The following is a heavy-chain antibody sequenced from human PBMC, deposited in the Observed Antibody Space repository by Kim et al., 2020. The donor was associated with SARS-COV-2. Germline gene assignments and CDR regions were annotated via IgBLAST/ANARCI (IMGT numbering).Heavy chain of an antibody. CDR3: ARGMRMRADY. CDR1: GFTFSSYS. J-gene: IGHJ4*02. CDR2: IFSTGSYI. D-gene: IGHD2-15*01. Sequence: GGSLRLSCVASGFTFSSYSMNWVRQAPGKGLEWVSSIFSTGSYIHYADSVKGRFTISRDNAKNSLYLQMNSLRAEDTAVYYCARGMRMRADYWGQGTLVTVSS. V-gene: IGHV3-21*01.